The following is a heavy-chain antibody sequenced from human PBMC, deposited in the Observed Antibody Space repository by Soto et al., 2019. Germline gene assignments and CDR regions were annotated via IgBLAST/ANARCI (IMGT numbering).Heavy chain of an antibody. CDR2: IYYSGST. V-gene: IGHV4-30-4*01. CDR3: AREERDYLDSSGSLDY. D-gene: IGHD3-22*01. Sequence: PSATLSLTCTVSGDSISSGDYYWSWIRQPPGKGLEWIGCIYYSGSTYYNPSLKSRVTISVDTSKNQFSLKLSSVTAADTAVYYCAREERDYLDSSGSLDYWGQGTLVTVSS. J-gene: IGHJ4*02. CDR1: GDSISSGDYY.